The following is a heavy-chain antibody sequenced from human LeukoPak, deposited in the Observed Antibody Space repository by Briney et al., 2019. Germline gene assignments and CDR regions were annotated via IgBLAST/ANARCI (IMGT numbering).Heavy chain of an antibody. J-gene: IGHJ4*02. CDR1: GGSINSSNYY. D-gene: IGHD3-10*01. CDR2: MNQRGSM. V-gene: IGHV4-39*07. Sequence: SETLSLTCTVSGGSINSSNYYWGWIRQPPGKGLEWIGEMNQRGSMNYNPSLKSRVTISVDRSKNQFSLKLSSVTAADTAVYYCARYAEYYFGSGSYYRLSYFDYWGQGTLVTVSS. CDR3: ARYAEYYFGSGSYYRLSYFDY.